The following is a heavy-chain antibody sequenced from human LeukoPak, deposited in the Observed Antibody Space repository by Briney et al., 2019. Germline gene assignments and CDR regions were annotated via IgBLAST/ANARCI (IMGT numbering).Heavy chain of an antibody. Sequence: ASVKVSCKASGYTFTSYYMHWVRQAPGQGLEWMGIINPSGGSTSYAQKFQGRVTMTRDTSTSTVYMELSSVRSEDTAVYYCARDRERWLQLRGGLFDYWGQGTLVTVSS. CDR3: ARDRERWLQLRGGLFDY. J-gene: IGHJ4*02. CDR2: INPSGGST. V-gene: IGHV1-46*01. CDR1: GYTFTSYY. D-gene: IGHD5-24*01.